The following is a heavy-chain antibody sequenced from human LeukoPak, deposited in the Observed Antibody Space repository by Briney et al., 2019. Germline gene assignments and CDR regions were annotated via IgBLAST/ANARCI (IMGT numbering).Heavy chain of an antibody. V-gene: IGHV3-23*01. D-gene: IGHD5-12*01. CDR1: GFTFSSYA. CDR2: ISGSGGST. Sequence: PGGSLRLSCAASGFTFSSYAMSWVRQAPGKGLEWVSAISGSGGSTYYADSVKGRFTISRDNSKNTLCLQMNSLRAEDTAVYYCAKVRGYSGYDPLDYWGQGTLVTVSS. J-gene: IGHJ4*02. CDR3: AKVRGYSGYDPLDY.